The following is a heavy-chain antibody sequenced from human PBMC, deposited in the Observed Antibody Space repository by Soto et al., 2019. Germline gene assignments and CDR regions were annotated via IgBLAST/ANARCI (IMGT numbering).Heavy chain of an antibody. J-gene: IGHJ5*02. Sequence: GASVKVSCKASGGTFSSYAISWVRQAPGQGLEWMGGIIPIFGSTSYAQKFQGRVTMTRDTSTSTVYMELSSLRSEDTAVYYCAREYHYGGNSNWFDPWGQGTLVTVSS. CDR2: IIPIFGST. CDR3: AREYHYGGNSNWFDP. CDR1: GGTFSSYA. V-gene: IGHV1-69*05. D-gene: IGHD4-17*01.